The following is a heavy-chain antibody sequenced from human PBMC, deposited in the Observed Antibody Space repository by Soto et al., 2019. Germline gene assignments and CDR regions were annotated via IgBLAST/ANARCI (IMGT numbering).Heavy chain of an antibody. V-gene: IGHV4-34*01. CDR1: GGSFSGYY. Sequence: SETLSLTCAVYGGSFSGYYWSWIRQPPGKGLEWIGEINHSGSTNYNPSLKSRVTISVDTSKNQFSLKLSSVTAADTAVYYCARSIVGALPFDYWGQGTLVTVSS. CDR2: INHSGST. CDR3: ARSIVGALPFDY. D-gene: IGHD1-26*01. J-gene: IGHJ4*02.